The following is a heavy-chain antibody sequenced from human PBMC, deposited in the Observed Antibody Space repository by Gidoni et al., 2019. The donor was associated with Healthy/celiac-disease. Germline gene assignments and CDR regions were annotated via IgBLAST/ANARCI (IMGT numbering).Heavy chain of an antibody. CDR3: ALGTMVRGVPSYYFDY. D-gene: IGHD3-10*01. Sequence: EVQLLESGGGLVQPGGSLRLSCAASGFTFSSYAMSWVRQAPGKGLEWVSAISGSGGSTYYADSVKGRFTISRDNSKNTLYLQMNSLRAEDTAVYYCALGTMVRGVPSYYFDYWGQGTLVTVSS. CDR2: ISGSGGST. J-gene: IGHJ4*02. V-gene: IGHV3-23*01. CDR1: GFTFSSYA.